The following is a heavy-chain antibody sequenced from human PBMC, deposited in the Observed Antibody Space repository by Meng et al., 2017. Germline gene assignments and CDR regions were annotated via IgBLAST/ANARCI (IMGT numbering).Heavy chain of an antibody. D-gene: IGHD6-19*01. V-gene: IGHV2-5*02. Sequence: LKELAPQLVKPTPPVTLSFSFFGFPISSSGVGVGWIRQPPGNALEWLALIYWDDDKRYSPSLKSRLTITKDTSKNQVVLTMTNMDPVDTATYYCAHRTVGYSSGWEFDYWGQGTLVTVSS. CDR2: IYWDDDK. CDR3: AHRTVGYSSGWEFDY. J-gene: IGHJ4*02. CDR1: GFPISSSGVG.